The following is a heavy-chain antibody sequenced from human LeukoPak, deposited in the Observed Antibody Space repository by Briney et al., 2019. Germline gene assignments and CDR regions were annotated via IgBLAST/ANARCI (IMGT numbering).Heavy chain of an antibody. V-gene: IGHV4-59*01. CDR3: VRDFIAAASGAFDI. J-gene: IGHJ3*02. D-gene: IGHD6-13*01. CDR1: GGSISGYY. Sequence: PSETLSLTCTVSGGSISGYYWSWIRQPPGKGLEWIGYIHYSGSTNYNPSLQSRLTIFLDTSKNQFALELNSVTAADTAVYYCVRDFIAAASGAFDIWGQGTTVTVSS. CDR2: IHYSGST.